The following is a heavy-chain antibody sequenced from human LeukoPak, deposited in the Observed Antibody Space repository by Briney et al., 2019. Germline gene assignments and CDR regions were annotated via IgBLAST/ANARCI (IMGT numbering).Heavy chain of an antibody. J-gene: IGHJ4*02. V-gene: IGHV4-59*11. CDR1: GDSISPHY. CDR3: ARGPTSSGFEY. CDR2: IYYSGRT. Sequence: SETLSLTCTVSGDSISPHYWSWIRQSPGRGLEWIGYIYYSGRTEYSPSLRSRVTISVDTSKNHFSLKLTSLTVADTAVYYCARGPTSSGFEYWGQGTLVTVSP. D-gene: IGHD3-10*01.